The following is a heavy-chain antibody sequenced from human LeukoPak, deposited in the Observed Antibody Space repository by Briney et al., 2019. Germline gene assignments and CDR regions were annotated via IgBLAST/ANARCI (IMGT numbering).Heavy chain of an antibody. V-gene: IGHV1-69*02. CDR3: ATINDIVVGDNTLDY. CDR2: IIPILGIA. CDR1: GGTFSSYT. J-gene: IGHJ4*02. D-gene: IGHD2-21*01. Sequence: SVKVSCKASGGTFSSYTISWVRQAPGRGLEWMGRIIPILGIANYAQKFQGRVTITADKSTSTAYMELSSLRSEDTAVYYCATINDIVVGDNTLDYWGQGTLVTVSS.